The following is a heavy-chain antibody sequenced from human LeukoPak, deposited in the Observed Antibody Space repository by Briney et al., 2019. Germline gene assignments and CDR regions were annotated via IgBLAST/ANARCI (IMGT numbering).Heavy chain of an antibody. Sequence: SETLSLTCTVSGGSISSGDYYWSWIRQPPGKGLEWIGYIYYSGSTYYNPSLKSRVTISVDTSKNQFSLKLSSVTAADTAVYYCARVGYYDSSGYYWDWGQGTLVTVSS. D-gene: IGHD3-22*01. V-gene: IGHV4-30-4*08. J-gene: IGHJ4*02. CDR2: IYYSGST. CDR3: ARVGYYDSSGYYWD. CDR1: GGSISSGDYY.